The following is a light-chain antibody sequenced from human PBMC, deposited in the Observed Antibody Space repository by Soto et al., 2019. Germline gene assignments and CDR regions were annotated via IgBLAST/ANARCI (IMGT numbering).Light chain of an antibody. Sequence: QSALTQPASASGSPGQSVTISCTGTSSDVGGYNYVSWYQQHPGKAPKLMIYEVSKRPSGFPDRFSVSKSGNTASLTVSGPQAEDEAVYSCSPYAGSTNLNVFGTGTKLTVL. J-gene: IGLJ1*01. CDR1: SSDVGGYNY. CDR2: EVS. CDR3: SPYAGSTNLNV. V-gene: IGLV2-8*01.